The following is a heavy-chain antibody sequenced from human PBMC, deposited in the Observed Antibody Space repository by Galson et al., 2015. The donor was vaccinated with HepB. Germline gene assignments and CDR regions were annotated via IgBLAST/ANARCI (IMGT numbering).Heavy chain of an antibody. CDR1: GYTFTSYY. Sequence: SVKVSCKASGYTFTSYYMHWVRQAPGQGLEWMGIINPSGGSTSYAQKFQGRVTMTRDTSTSTVYMELSSLRSEDTAVYYCAVPSRFDWLSIFHFDYWGQGTLVTVSS. D-gene: IGHD3-9*01. V-gene: IGHV1-46*01. CDR2: INPSGGST. J-gene: IGHJ4*02. CDR3: AVPSRFDWLSIFHFDY.